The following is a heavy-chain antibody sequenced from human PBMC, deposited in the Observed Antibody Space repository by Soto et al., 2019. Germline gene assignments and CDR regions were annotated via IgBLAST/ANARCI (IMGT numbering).Heavy chain of an antibody. J-gene: IGHJ1*01. D-gene: IGHD3-22*01. CDR2: IYWDDDK. Sequence: QITLKESGPTLVKPTQSLTLTCTFSGFSLSTSGVGVGWIRQPPGKALERLALIYWDDDKRYSPSLKSRLTITKDTSKNQVVLTMTNMDPVDTATYYCAHRGYYDSSGSYYLYFQHWGQGTLVTVSS. CDR3: AHRGYYDSSGSYYLYFQH. CDR1: GFSLSTSGVG. V-gene: IGHV2-5*02.